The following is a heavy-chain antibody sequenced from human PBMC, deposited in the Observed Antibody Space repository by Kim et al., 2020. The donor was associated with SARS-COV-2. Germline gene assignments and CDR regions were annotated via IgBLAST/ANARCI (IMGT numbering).Heavy chain of an antibody. V-gene: IGHV7-4-1*02. D-gene: IGHD3-10*01. CDR3: ARDLILWFGDHDAFDI. Sequence: GFRGRFVFSLDTSISTAYLQISSLKAEDTAVYYCARDLILWFGDHDAFDIWGQGTMVTVSS. J-gene: IGHJ3*02.